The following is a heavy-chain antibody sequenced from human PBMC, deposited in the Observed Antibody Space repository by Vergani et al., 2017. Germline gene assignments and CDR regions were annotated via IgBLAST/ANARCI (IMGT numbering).Heavy chain of an antibody. CDR1: GFTFSDFS. V-gene: IGHV3-21*06. Sequence: EVQLLESGGDLVQPGGSLRLSCAASGFTFSDFSMSWVRQAPGKGLEWVAFIGSSGPYINYADSVKGRFIISRDNTNNSLFLQLRSLRAEDAAVYYCARDCTIGGCPDNYGMDFWGQGATVTVSS. J-gene: IGHJ6*02. CDR2: IGSSGPYI. CDR3: ARDCTIGGCPDNYGMDF. D-gene: IGHD2-8*01.